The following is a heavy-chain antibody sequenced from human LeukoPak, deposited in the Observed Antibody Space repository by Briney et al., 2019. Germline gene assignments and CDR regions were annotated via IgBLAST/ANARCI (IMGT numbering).Heavy chain of an antibody. CDR2: IYPGDSDT. V-gene: IGHV5-51*01. Sequence: GESLKISCKGSGYSFTSYWIGWVRQMPGKGLEWMGLIYPGDSDTSYSPSFQGQVTISADKSISTAYLQWSSLKASDTAMYYCARHEYYDILTGYYQGNWFDPWGQGTLVTVSS. CDR3: ARHEYYDILTGYYQGNWFDP. J-gene: IGHJ5*02. D-gene: IGHD3-9*01. CDR1: GYSFTSYW.